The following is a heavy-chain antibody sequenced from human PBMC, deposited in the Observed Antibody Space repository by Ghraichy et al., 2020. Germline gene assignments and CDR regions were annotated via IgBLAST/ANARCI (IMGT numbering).Heavy chain of an antibody. Sequence: GGSLRLSCAASGFTFSSYNMNWVRQAPGKGLEWVSYISSTSSTIYYADSVRGRFGISRDNAKNSLYLQMNSLRDEDTAMYYCARDRGGYCSGGSCFAGWFDPWGQGTLVTVSS. CDR3: ARDRGGYCSGGSCFAGWFDP. V-gene: IGHV3-48*02. CDR2: ISSTSSTI. J-gene: IGHJ5*02. D-gene: IGHD2-15*01. CDR1: GFTFSSYN.